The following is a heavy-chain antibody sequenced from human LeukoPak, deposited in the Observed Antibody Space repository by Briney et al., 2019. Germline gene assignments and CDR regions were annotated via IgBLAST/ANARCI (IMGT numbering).Heavy chain of an antibody. D-gene: IGHD2-15*01. J-gene: IGHJ6*02. V-gene: IGHV5-10-1*01. CDR1: GYSFTNNW. CDR2: IDPSDSYT. Sequence: GESLKISCKGSGYSFTNNWIGWVRQMPGKGLEWMGRIDPSDSYTNYSPSFQGHVTISADKSISTAYLQWSSLKASDTAMYYCARRPPRSGGSYGMDVWGQGTTVTVSS. CDR3: ARRPPRSGGSYGMDV.